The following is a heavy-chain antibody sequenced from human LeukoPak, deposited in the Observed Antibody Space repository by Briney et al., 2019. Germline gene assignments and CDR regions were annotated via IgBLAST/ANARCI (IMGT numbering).Heavy chain of an antibody. CDR2: IYYSGST. D-gene: IGHD4-17*01. CDR1: GGSISSYY. Sequence: SETQSLTCTVSGGSISSYYWSWIRQPPGKGLEWIGYIYYSGSTNYNPSLKSRVTISVDTSKNQFSLKLSSVTAADTAVYYCARKVTVTTPDDAFDIWGQGTMVTVSS. V-gene: IGHV4-59*01. J-gene: IGHJ3*02. CDR3: ARKVTVTTPDDAFDI.